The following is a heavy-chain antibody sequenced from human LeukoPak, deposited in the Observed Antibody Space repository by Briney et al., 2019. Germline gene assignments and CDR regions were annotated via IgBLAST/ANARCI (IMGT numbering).Heavy chain of an antibody. V-gene: IGHV3-21*01. CDR2: ISNSSSYI. Sequence: KTGGSLRLSCSASGFTFCSYSMNWVRQAPGKGLEWVSTISNSSSYIYYAVQGKGRFTIARDNAKNSLYLQMNSQRAEDTAVYYCARDGGNCSSTSCSGYYFDYWGQGTLVTVSS. J-gene: IGHJ4*02. CDR3: ARDGGNCSSTSCSGYYFDY. D-gene: IGHD2-2*01. CDR1: GFTFCSYS.